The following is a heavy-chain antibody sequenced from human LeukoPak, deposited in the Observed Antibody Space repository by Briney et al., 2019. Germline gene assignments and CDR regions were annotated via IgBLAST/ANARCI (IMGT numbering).Heavy chain of an antibody. CDR3: ARGRYVYSSGWFAGRNGDY. CDR1: GFTFSSYS. CDR2: IYSDNT. Sequence: GGSLRLSCAASGFTFSSYSMNWVRQAPGRGLEWVSFIYSDNTHYSDSVKGRFTISRDNSKNTLYLQMNSLRAEDTAVYYCARGRYVYSSGWFAGRNGDYWGQGTLVTVSS. V-gene: IGHV3-66*01. D-gene: IGHD6-19*01. J-gene: IGHJ4*02.